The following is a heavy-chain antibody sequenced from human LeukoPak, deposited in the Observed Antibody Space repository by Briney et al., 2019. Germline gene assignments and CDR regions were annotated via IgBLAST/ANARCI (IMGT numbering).Heavy chain of an antibody. Sequence: GASVKVSCKASGYTFTDYYMHWVRQAPGQGLEWMGWISPNSGDTNYAQKFQGRATMTKDTTVSTAYMELSSLRSDDTAVYYCARDRIVIVGASNYWGQGTLVTVSS. CDR2: ISPNSGDT. V-gene: IGHV1-2*02. CDR3: ARDRIVIVGASNY. D-gene: IGHD1-26*01. J-gene: IGHJ4*02. CDR1: GYTFTDYY.